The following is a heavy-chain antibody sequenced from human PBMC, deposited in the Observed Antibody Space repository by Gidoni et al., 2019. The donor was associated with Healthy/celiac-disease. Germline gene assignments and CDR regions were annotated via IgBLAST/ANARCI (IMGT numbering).Heavy chain of an antibody. D-gene: IGHD4-17*01. V-gene: IGHV3-53*02. CDR1: GFTVSSNY. CDR2: IYSGGST. Sequence: EVQLVETGGGLIQPGGSLRLSCAASGFTVSSNYMTWVRQAPGKGLEGVSVIYSGGSTYYADSVKGRFTISRDNSKNTLYLQMNSLRAEDTAVYYCAREGTVTDDAFDIWGQGTMVTVSS. CDR3: AREGTVTDDAFDI. J-gene: IGHJ3*02.